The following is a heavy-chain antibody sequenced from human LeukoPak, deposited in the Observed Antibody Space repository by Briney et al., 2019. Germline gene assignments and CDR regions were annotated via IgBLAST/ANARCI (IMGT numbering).Heavy chain of an antibody. CDR1: GYTFTGHY. CDR3: ARSLVGATVAGGFDP. Sequence: ASVKVSCKASGYTFTGHYMHWARQAPGQGLEWMGWINPNSGDTNSAQKFQGRVTMTRDTSISTAYMELSRLRSDDTAVYYCARSLVGATVAGGFDPWGQGTLVTVSS. V-gene: IGHV1-2*02. J-gene: IGHJ5*02. D-gene: IGHD1-26*01. CDR2: INPNSGDT.